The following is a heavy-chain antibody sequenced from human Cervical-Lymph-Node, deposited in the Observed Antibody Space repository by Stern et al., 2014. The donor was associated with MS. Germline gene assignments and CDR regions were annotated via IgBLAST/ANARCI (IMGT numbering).Heavy chain of an antibody. CDR2: IWHDGSNR. V-gene: IGHV3-33*01. Sequence: VQLVESGGGVVQPGRSLRLSCAASGFTFSSFGMHWVRQAPGKGLEWLAIIWHDGSNRYYADSVKGRFTLSRDNSKNTLYLQMNSLRAEDTAVYYCAREGGNTAEYFQHWGQGTLVTVSS. D-gene: IGHD4-23*01. CDR3: AREGGNTAEYFQH. CDR1: GFTFSSFG. J-gene: IGHJ1*01.